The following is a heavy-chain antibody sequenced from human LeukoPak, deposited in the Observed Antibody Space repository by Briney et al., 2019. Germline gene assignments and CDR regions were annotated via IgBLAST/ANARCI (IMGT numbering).Heavy chain of an antibody. CDR3: ARRNDFDV. CDR2: IFSNGNT. Sequence: SETLSLTCTVSGGSMNNYHWGWIRHPPGKGLEWIGSIFSNGNTYDSPSLKSRVTISIDMAGNQFSLQLRSVTAADTAVYYCARRNDFDVWGGGTMVTVSS. J-gene: IGHJ3*01. CDR1: GGSMNNYH. V-gene: IGHV4-59*01.